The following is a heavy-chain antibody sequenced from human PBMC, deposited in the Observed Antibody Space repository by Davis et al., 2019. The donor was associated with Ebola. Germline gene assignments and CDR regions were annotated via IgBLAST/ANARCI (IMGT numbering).Heavy chain of an antibody. J-gene: IGHJ4*02. D-gene: IGHD4-11*01. CDR1: GFTFSSFS. Sequence: GGSLRLSCAASGFTFSSFSMFWVRQAPGKGLEWVAIISYDETDKLYADSVKGRFTISRDNSKNTVYLQLNSLRTDDTAVYYCAKGDSQNLWGQGTLVTVSS. V-gene: IGHV3-30*04. CDR3: AKGDSQNL. CDR2: ISYDETDK.